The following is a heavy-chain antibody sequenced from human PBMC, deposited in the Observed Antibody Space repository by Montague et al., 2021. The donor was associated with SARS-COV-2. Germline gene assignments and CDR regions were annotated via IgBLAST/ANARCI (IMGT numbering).Heavy chain of an antibody. D-gene: IGHD3-9*01. CDR2: HSYSGTT. CDR1: GGSIGSNTNY. V-gene: IGHV4-39*01. CDR3: ARRGRGSDILAGSRDGFDI. Sequence: SETLSLTCTVSGGSIGSNTNYWNWIRQPPGKGLEWIGSHSYSGTTYYNPSLKSRVTISVDTSKNQFSLKLSSVTATDTAVYYCARRGRGSDILAGSRDGFDIWGRGTMVTVSS. J-gene: IGHJ3*02.